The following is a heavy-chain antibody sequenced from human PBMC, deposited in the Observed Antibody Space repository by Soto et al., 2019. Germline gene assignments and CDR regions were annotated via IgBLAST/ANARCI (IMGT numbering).Heavy chain of an antibody. CDR1: GFTFSDSA. D-gene: IGHD3-16*01. Sequence: EVQLLESGGGLAQPGGSLRLSCAASGFTFSDSAMSWVRQAPGKGLEWVSGISGSGGGGTTYYADSVKGRFTISRDNSKNTLYQQMNSLRAEDTAVYYCAKLGVIGEFLSYWGQGTLVTVSS. J-gene: IGHJ4*02. V-gene: IGHV3-23*01. CDR3: AKLGVIGEFLSY. CDR2: ISGSGGGGTT.